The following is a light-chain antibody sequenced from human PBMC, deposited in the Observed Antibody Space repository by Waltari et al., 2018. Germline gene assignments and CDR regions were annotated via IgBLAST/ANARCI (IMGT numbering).Light chain of an antibody. V-gene: IGKV1-16*02. CDR2: DAS. Sequence: TCRASQGIRDSVAWFQQKPGEAPKPLIYDASKLLREVSSKFRGSGSGTEFTLTIDSLQPEDFATYYCLRYDHYPYNFGPGTTVDIK. CDR3: LRYDHYPYN. CDR1: QGIRDS. J-gene: IGKJ3*01.